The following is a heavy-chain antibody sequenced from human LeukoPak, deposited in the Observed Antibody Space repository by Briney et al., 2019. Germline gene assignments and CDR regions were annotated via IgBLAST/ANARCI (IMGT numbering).Heavy chain of an antibody. CDR1: GFPFSNHG. Sequence: PGGSLRLSCAASGFPFSNHGMNWVPQAPGKGLEWLSGVSPTGGGTYYADSVKGRFTVSREDSKNTLSLQMNSLRVEDTATYYCARDLAWGAFDYWGQGTLVTVSS. D-gene: IGHD7-27*01. CDR2: VSPTGGGT. V-gene: IGHV3-23*01. CDR3: ARDLAWGAFDY. J-gene: IGHJ4*02.